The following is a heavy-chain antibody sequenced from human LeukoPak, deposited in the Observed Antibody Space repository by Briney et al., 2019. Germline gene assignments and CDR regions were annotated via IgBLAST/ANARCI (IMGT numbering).Heavy chain of an antibody. CDR1: GGSISSYY. V-gene: IGHV4-59*01. Sequence: SETLSLTCTVSGGSISSYYWSWIRQPPGKGLEWLGYIYYSGSTNYNPSLKSRVTISVDTSKNQCSLKLSSVTAADTAVYYCARDTYYYDSSGYGDDAFDIWGQGTMVTVSS. CDR2: IYYSGST. J-gene: IGHJ3*02. CDR3: ARDTYYYDSSGYGDDAFDI. D-gene: IGHD3-22*01.